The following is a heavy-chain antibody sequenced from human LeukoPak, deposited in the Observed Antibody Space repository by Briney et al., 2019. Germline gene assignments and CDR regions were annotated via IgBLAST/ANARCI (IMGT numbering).Heavy chain of an antibody. CDR3: ARERGEEYSSGWYKTNFFDT. CDR2: GDYSGGT. D-gene: IGHD6-19*01. J-gene: IGHJ4*02. Sequence: SETLSLTCTVSSDFFSSVTDYWAWIRQPPGKGLEWIASGDYSGGTYYNPSLESRVAISADMSKNQISLKLSSVTAADTALYYCARERGEEYSSGWYKTNFFDTWGQGTLVTVSS. CDR1: SDFFSSVTDY. V-gene: IGHV4-39*07.